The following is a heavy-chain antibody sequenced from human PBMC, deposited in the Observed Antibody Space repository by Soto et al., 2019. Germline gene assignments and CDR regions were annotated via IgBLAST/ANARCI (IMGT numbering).Heavy chain of an antibody. J-gene: IGHJ5*02. CDR1: GGSVSSGSYY. D-gene: IGHD3-10*01. CDR3: ARGYDGSGSYYNVDWFDP. Sequence: QVQLQESGPGLVKPSETLSLTCTVSGGSVSSGSYYWSWNRQPPGKGLEWIGYIYDRGSTNYNPPLKSRVTRSVDTTKNQFSLKMSSVTAADPAVYYWARGYDGSGSYYNVDWFDPWGQGTLVTVSP. CDR2: IYDRGST. V-gene: IGHV4-61*01.